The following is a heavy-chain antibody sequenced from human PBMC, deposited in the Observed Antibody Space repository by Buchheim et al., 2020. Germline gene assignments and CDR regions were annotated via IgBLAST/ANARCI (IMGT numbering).Heavy chain of an antibody. CDR1: GGSISSSSYC. CDR3: ARTVGLPGDFDY. CDR2: IYYSGTT. D-gene: IGHD5-12*01. J-gene: IGHJ4*02. V-gene: IGHV4-39*07. Sequence: QLQLQESGPGLVKPSETLSLTCTVSGGSISSSSYCWGWIRQPPGKGLEWIGSIYYSGTTYYNPSLKSRVTISLDTSKTQFSLKLTSVTAADTAVYYCARTVGLPGDFDYWGQGTL.